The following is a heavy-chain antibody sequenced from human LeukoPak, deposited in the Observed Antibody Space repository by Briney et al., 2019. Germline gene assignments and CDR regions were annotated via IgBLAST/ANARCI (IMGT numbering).Heavy chain of an antibody. J-gene: IGHJ4*02. CDR1: GFTFSSYA. V-gene: IGHV3-23*01. D-gene: IGHD1-26*01. Sequence: AGGSLRLSRAASGFTFSSYAMSWVRQAPGKGLQWVSSLTGSGSNTYYADSVKGRFTISRDNSKNTLYLQMNSLRAEDTAVYYCAKFVGVNVNTCFDCWGQGTLVTVSS. CDR2: LTGSGSNT. CDR3: AKFVGVNVNTCFDC.